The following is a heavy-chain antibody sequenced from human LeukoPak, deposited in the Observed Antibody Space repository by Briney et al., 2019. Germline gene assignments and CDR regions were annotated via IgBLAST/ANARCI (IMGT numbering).Heavy chain of an antibody. CDR3: ARGDCSGGSCYHDY. D-gene: IGHD2-15*01. J-gene: IGHJ4*02. CDR1: GGTFSSYA. CDR2: IIPIFGTA. Sequence: ASVKVSCKASGGTFSSYAISWVRQAPGQGLKWMGRIIPIFGTANYAQKFQGRVTITTDESTSTAYMELSSLRSEDTAVYYCARGDCSGGSCYHDYWGRGTLVTVSS. V-gene: IGHV1-69*05.